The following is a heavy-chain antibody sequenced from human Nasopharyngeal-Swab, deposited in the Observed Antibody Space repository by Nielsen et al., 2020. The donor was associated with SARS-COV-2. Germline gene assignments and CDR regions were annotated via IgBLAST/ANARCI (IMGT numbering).Heavy chain of an antibody. CDR2: VNPNDGHT. CDR3: ARGPQGMDV. Sequence: ASVKVSCKTSGYTLINNDIHWVRQAPGQGLEWMGRVNPNDGHTIYAQRFQGRVTMTWDTSMNTAYMELSSLRSDDTAVYYCARGPQGMDVWGQGTTVTVSS. V-gene: IGHV1-2*06. CDR1: GYTLINND. J-gene: IGHJ6*02.